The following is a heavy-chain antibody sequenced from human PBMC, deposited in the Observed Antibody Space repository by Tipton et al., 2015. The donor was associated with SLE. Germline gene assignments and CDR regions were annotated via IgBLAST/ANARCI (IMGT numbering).Heavy chain of an antibody. D-gene: IGHD2/OR15-2a*01. CDR2: IYHSGST. CDR1: GYSISSGYY. V-gene: IGHV4-38-2*01. J-gene: IGHJ4*02. CDR3: VRHFSTVIQGPLYFDY. Sequence: TLSLTCAVSGYSISSGYYWGWIRQPPGKGLEWIGNIYHSGSTYYNPSLKSRVTISVDTSQNQFSLNLRSVTAADTAVYYCVRHFSTVIQGPLYFDYWGQGTLVTVSS.